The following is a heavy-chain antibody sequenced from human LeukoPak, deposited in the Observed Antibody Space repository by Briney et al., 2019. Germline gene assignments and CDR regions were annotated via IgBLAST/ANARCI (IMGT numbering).Heavy chain of an antibody. CDR3: AKDHYGDYAYDY. Sequence: GGSLRLSCAASGFTSSSYGISWVRQAPGKGLEWVSSISGSGGSTYSAQSVKGRFTIPRDNSKNTLYLQMNSLRAEDTAVYYCAKDHYGDYAYDYWGQGTLVTVSS. CDR1: GFTSSSYG. V-gene: IGHV3-23*01. D-gene: IGHD4-17*01. CDR2: ISGSGGST. J-gene: IGHJ4*02.